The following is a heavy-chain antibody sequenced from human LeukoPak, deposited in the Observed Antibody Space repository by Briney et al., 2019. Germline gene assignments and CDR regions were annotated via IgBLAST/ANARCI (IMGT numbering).Heavy chain of an antibody. CDR1: GFIVSSNY. CDR3: ASVLTGYYDYFDN. CDR2: IYSGGST. D-gene: IGHD3-9*01. Sequence: GGSLRLSCAASGFIVSSNYMSWVRQAPGKGLEWVSVIYSGGSTYYADSVKGRFTISRDNSKNTLYLQMNSLRAEDTAVYYCASVLTGYYDYFDNWGQGTLVTVSS. J-gene: IGHJ4*02. V-gene: IGHV3-53*01.